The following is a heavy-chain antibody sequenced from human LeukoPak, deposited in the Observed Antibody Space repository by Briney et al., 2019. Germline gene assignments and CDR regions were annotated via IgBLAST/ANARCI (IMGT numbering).Heavy chain of an antibody. CDR2: INPNSGGT. CDR1: GYTFTGYY. CDR3: ARGHIVATVNYYYYYMDV. Sequence: ASVKVSCKASGYTFTGYYMHWVRQAPGQGLEWMGWINPNSGGTNYAQKFQGRVTMTRDTSISTAYMELSSLRSEDTAVYYCARGHIVATVNYYYYYMDVWGKGTTVTISS. V-gene: IGHV1-2*02. D-gene: IGHD5-12*01. J-gene: IGHJ6*03.